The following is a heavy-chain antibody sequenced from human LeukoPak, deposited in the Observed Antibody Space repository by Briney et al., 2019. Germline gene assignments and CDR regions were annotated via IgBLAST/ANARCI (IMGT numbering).Heavy chain of an antibody. D-gene: IGHD5-12*01. CDR2: IYYSGST. CDR1: GGSISSSSYY. Sequence: PSETLSLTCTVSGGSISSSSYYWGWIRQPPGKGLEWIGSIYYSGSTYYNPSLKSRVTISVDTSKNQFSLKLSSVTAADTAVYYCARSSVPYSGYVGGQFDYWGQGTLVTVSS. V-gene: IGHV4-39*01. J-gene: IGHJ4*02. CDR3: ARSSVPYSGYVGGQFDY.